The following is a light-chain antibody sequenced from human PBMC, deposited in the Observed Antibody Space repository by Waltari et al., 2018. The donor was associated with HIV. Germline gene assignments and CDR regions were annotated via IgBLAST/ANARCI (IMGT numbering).Light chain of an antibody. CDR2: WAS. CDR3: QQYYSSPPT. J-gene: IGKJ1*01. Sequence: DIVMTQSPDSLAVSLGERATINCKSSQSVLYSSSNKNYLAWYQQKPGQPPKLLIYWASTRESGVPDRFSGSGSETDFTLTISSLQAEDVAVYYCQQYYSSPPTFGQGTKVEIK. V-gene: IGKV4-1*01. CDR1: QSVLYSSSNKNY.